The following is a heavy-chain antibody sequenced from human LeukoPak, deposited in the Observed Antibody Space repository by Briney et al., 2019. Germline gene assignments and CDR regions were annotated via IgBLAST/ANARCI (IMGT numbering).Heavy chain of an antibody. CDR1: GYTFTSYG. Sequence: ASVKVSCKASGYTFTSYGISWVRQAPGQGLEWVGWISAYNGNTNYAQKLQGRVTMTTDTSTSTAYLELRSLRSDDAAMYYCARNDDLSPFFASWGQGALVTVSS. V-gene: IGHV1-18*01. J-gene: IGHJ4*02. CDR3: ARNDDLSPFFAS. CDR2: ISAYNGNT. D-gene: IGHD3-3*01.